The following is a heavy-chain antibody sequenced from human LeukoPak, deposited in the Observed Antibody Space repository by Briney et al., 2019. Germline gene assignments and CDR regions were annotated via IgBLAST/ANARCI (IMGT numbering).Heavy chain of an antibody. CDR2: IYTGGTT. D-gene: IGHD3-22*01. V-gene: IGHV3-53*01. Sequence: GGSLRLSCAASGLTVGSTYMSWVRQAPGKGLEWVSIIYTGGTTHHADSVKGRFTISRDISKNTLYLQMNSLRAEDTAVYYCAGHQRDSSAYYYMDYWGQGTLVTVSS. CDR3: AGHQRDSSAYYYMDY. J-gene: IGHJ4*02. CDR1: GLTVGSTY.